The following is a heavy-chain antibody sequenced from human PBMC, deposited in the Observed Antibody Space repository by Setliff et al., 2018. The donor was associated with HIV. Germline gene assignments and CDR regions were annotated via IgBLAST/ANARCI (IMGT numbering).Heavy chain of an antibody. CDR3: VRSGANSSPAHARLDV. J-gene: IGHJ6*02. Sequence: GGSLRLSCAASGFTFSTYAMHWVRQAPGKGLVWVSRINPDGSSTSYADSVKGRFTMSRDDAKNTLYLQMDSLRVEDTAVYYCVRSGANSSPAHARLDVWGQGTTVTVSS. CDR1: GFTFSTYA. D-gene: IGHD6-13*01. V-gene: IGHV3-74*01. CDR2: INPDGSST.